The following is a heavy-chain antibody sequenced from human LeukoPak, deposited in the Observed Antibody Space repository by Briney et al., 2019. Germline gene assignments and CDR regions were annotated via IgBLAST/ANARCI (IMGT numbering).Heavy chain of an antibody. D-gene: IGHD3-9*01. CDR2: IYHSGST. Sequence: PSETLSLTCTVSGYSISSGYYWGWIRQPPGKGLEWIGSIYHSGSTYYNPSLKSRVTISVDTSKNQFSLKLSSVTAADTAVYYCASTHYDILTGRYTLFDYWGQGTLVTVSS. CDR1: GYSISSGYY. CDR3: ASTHYDILTGRYTLFDY. J-gene: IGHJ4*02. V-gene: IGHV4-38-2*02.